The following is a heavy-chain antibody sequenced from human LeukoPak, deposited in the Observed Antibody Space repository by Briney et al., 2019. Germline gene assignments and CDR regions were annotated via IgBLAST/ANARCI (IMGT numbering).Heavy chain of an antibody. CDR1: GFPFSGYS. J-gene: IGHJ4*02. Sequence: GSLRLSFAASGFPFSGYSMKWIRPAPGKGLEWVSSFGTRSTSVYHAGSVKGRFAISRDNAKNSLYLQMNSLRAEDTALYYCAREVSEGFDFWGQGTLVTVSS. D-gene: IGHD3-22*01. CDR2: FGTRSTSV. CDR3: AREVSEGFDF. V-gene: IGHV3-21*01.